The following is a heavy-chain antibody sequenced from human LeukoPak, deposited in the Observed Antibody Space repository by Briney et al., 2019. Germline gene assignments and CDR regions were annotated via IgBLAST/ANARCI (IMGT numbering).Heavy chain of an antibody. D-gene: IGHD3-9*01. V-gene: IGHV1-18*01. CDR3: ARSGLRNFDWSDSANRFDP. Sequence: ASVKVSCKASGYTFTNYGASWVRQAPGQGLEWMGWISAYNGKTNYAQNLQGRVTVTTDTSTSTAYMELRSLRSDDTAVYYCARSGLRNFDWSDSANRFDPWGQGTLVTVSS. CDR2: ISAYNGKT. J-gene: IGHJ5*02. CDR1: GYTFTNYG.